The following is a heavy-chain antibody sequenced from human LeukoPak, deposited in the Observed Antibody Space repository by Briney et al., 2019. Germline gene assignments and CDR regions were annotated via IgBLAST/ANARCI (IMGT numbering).Heavy chain of an antibody. Sequence: ASAKVSCKASGYSFTDYYMHWVRQAPGQGLEWMGWINSNSGGTRYAQKFQDRVTMTRDTSISTAYMELRRLTSDDTATYYCARLQMLRIAAARGFAFDIWGQGTVVTVST. CDR1: GYSFTDYY. CDR3: ARLQMLRIAAARGFAFDI. J-gene: IGHJ3*02. D-gene: IGHD6-13*01. CDR2: INSNSGGT. V-gene: IGHV1-2*02.